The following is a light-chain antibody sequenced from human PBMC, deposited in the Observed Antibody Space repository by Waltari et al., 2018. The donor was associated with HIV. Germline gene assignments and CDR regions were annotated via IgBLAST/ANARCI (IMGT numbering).Light chain of an antibody. J-gene: IGKJ4*01. V-gene: IGKV3-11*01. CDR1: QSVNRT. CDR2: DAS. CDR3: QQRSDWPPLT. Sequence: EIVLTHSPATLSLSPGERATLHCRTSQSVNRTLAWYQQKPRQAHRLLIYDASNRATGIPARFSGSGSGTDFTLTISSLEPEDFAVYYCQQRSDWPPLTFGGGTKVEIK.